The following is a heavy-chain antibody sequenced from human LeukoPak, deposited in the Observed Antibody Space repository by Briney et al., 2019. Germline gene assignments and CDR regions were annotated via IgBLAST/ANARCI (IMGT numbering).Heavy chain of an antibody. J-gene: IGHJ4*02. V-gene: IGHV3-30*03. CDR3: ALGYCSTTSCTRFDY. CDR2: ISYDGTNK. D-gene: IGHD2-2*01. Sequence: GGSLRLSCAPSGFTFSSYGMHWVRQAPGKGLEWVALISYDGTNKYYADSVKGRFTISRDNSKNTLYLEMNNLRVDDTAVHYCALGYCSTTSCTRFDYWGQGALVTVSS. CDR1: GFTFSSYG.